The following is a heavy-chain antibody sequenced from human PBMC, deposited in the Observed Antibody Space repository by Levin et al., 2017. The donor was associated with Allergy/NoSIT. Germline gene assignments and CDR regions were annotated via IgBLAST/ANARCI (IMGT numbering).Heavy chain of an antibody. CDR3: AREEDTAMFDY. D-gene: IGHD5-18*01. CDR2: IYYSGST. V-gene: IGHV4-31*03. J-gene: IGHJ4*02. CDR1: GGSISSGGYY. Sequence: SETLSLTCTVSGGSISSGGYYWSWIRQHPGKGLEWIGYIYYSGSTYYNPSLKSRVTISVDTSKNQFSLKLSSVTAADTAVYYCAREEDTAMFDYWGQGTLVTVSS.